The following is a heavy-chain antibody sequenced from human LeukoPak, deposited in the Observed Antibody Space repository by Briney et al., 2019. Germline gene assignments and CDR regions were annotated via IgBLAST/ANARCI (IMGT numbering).Heavy chain of an antibody. J-gene: IGHJ4*02. D-gene: IGHD6-6*01. Sequence: KPSETLSLTCTVSGGSISSSSYYWGWIRQPPGKGLEWIGSIYYSGSTYYNPSLKSRVTISVDTSKNQFSLKLSSVTAADTAVYYYARDSGAVIAAYYFDYWGQGTLVTVSS. CDR2: IYYSGST. CDR1: GGSISSSSYY. V-gene: IGHV4-39*07. CDR3: ARDSGAVIAAYYFDY.